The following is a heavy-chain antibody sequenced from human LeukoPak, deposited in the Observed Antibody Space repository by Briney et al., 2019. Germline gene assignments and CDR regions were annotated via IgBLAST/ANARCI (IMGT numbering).Heavy chain of an antibody. V-gene: IGHV4-30-4*01. J-gene: IGHJ5*02. CDR2: IYYSGST. Sequence: PSETLSLTCTVSGGSISSGDYYWSWIRQPPGKGLEWIGYIYYSGSTYYNPSLKSRVTISVDTSKNQFSLKLSSVTAADTAVYYCARGLPYNWNAGWFDPWGQGTLVTVSS. D-gene: IGHD1-1*01. CDR1: GGSISSGDYY. CDR3: ARGLPYNWNAGWFDP.